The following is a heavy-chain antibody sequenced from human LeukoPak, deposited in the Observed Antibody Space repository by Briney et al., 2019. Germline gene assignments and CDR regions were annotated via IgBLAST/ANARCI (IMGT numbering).Heavy chain of an antibody. J-gene: IGHJ5*02. D-gene: IGHD2-2*01. CDR3: ARDMVGYCSSTSCYEFDP. V-gene: IGHV4-59*01. CDR1: GGSISSYY. CDR2: IYYSGST. Sequence: KSSETLSLTCTVSGGSISSYYWSWIRQPPGKALEWIGYIYYSGSTNYNPSLKSRVTISVDTSKNQFSLKLSSVTAADTAVYYCARDMVGYCSSTSCYEFDPWGQGTLVTVSS.